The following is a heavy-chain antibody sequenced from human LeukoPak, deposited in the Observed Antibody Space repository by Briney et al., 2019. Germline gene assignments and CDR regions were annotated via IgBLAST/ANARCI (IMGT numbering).Heavy chain of an antibody. D-gene: IGHD3-3*01. CDR3: ARANSYYDFWSGYWNYYYMDV. CDR2: IYYSGST. Sequence: SETQSLTCTVSGGSISSHYWSWIRQPPGKGLEWIGYIYYSGSTNYNPSLKSRVTISVDTSKNQFSLKLSSVTAADTAVYYCARANSYYDFWSGYWNYYYMDVWGKGTTVTVSS. V-gene: IGHV4-59*11. CDR1: GGSISSHY. J-gene: IGHJ6*03.